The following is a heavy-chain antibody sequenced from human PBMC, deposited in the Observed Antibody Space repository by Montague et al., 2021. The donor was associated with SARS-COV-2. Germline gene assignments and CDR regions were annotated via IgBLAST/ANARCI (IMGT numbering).Heavy chain of an antibody. CDR3: ARSRENYNILTGYPYYFDY. V-gene: IGHV4-59*01. CDR2: IYYSGST. CDR1: GGSISRYY. J-gene: IGHJ4*02. Sequence: SETLSLTCTVSGGSISRYYWNWIRQPPGKGLEWIAYIYYSGSTNYNPSHKSRVTISVDTSKNQFSLKLSPVTAADTAVYYCARSRENYNILTGYPYYFDYWGQGTLVTVSS. D-gene: IGHD3-9*01.